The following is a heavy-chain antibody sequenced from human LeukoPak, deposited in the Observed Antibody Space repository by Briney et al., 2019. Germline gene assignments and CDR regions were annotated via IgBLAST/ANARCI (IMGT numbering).Heavy chain of an antibody. J-gene: IGHJ6*03. CDR2: IIPIFGTA. CDR1: GGTFSSYA. V-gene: IGHV1-69*13. D-gene: IGHD4-11*01. CDR3: ARRPLPGPYDYRLYCYYYMDV. Sequence: SVKVSCKASGGTFSSYAISWVRQAPGQGLEWMGGIIPIFGTANYAQKFQGRVTITADESTSTAYMELSSLRSEDTAVYYCARRPLPGPYDYRLYCYYYMDVWGKGTTVTVSS.